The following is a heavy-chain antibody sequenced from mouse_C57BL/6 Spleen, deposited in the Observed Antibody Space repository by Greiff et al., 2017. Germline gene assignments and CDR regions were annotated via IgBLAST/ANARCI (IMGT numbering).Heavy chain of an antibody. CDR2: INPSNGGT. D-gene: IGHD2-10*02. J-gene: IGHJ2*01. V-gene: IGHV1-53*01. Sequence: VQLQQPGTELVKPGASVKLSCKASGYTFTSYWMHWVQQRPGQGLAWIGNINPSNGGTNYNEKFKSKATLTVDKSSSTAYLQLSSLTSEDAAVYYGARGYGNYGFDYWGQGTTLTVSS. CDR1: GYTFTSYW. CDR3: ARGYGNYGFDY.